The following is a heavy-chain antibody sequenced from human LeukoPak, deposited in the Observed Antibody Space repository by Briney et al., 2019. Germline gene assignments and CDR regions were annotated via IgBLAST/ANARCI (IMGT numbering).Heavy chain of an antibody. V-gene: IGHV3-23*01. CDR2: ISGGGGST. Sequence: GGSLRLSCAASGFTFSSYAMSWVRQAPGKGLEWVSAISGGGGSTYYADSVKGRFTISRDNSKNTLYLQMNSLRAEDTAVYYCANDGPELLWFFDYRGQGTLVTVSS. CDR3: ANDGPELLWFFDY. J-gene: IGHJ4*02. CDR1: GFTFSSYA. D-gene: IGHD3-10*01.